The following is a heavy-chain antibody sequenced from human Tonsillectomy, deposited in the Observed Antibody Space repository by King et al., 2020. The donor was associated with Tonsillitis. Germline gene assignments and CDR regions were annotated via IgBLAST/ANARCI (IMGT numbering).Heavy chain of an antibody. Sequence: VQLQESGPGLVKPSQTLSLTCTVSGGSISSGGYHWSWIRQHPGKGLEWIGYIYYSGNTHYNPSLKSRVTIFVDPSENQFSLKLSYLTAADTAVYFCARLGALLRDFDLWGRGTLVSVSS. D-gene: IGHD3-10*01. CDR1: GGSISSGGYH. CDR3: ARLGALLRDFDL. V-gene: IGHV4-31*03. CDR2: IYYSGNT. J-gene: IGHJ2*01.